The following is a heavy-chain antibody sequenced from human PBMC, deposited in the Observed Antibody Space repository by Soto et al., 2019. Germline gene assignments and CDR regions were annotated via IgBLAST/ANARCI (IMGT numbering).Heavy chain of an antibody. J-gene: IGHJ4*02. D-gene: IGHD1-1*01. Sequence: GGSLRLSCAASGFTFSSYAMGWVRQAPGKGLEWVSSISGIGHSTYYADSVKGRFTISRDNSKNTLHLQMNSLRAEDTAVYYCAKRIMSTIGHFDSWGQRTLVTVSS. CDR1: GFTFSSYA. CDR2: ISGIGHST. CDR3: AKRIMSTIGHFDS. V-gene: IGHV3-23*01.